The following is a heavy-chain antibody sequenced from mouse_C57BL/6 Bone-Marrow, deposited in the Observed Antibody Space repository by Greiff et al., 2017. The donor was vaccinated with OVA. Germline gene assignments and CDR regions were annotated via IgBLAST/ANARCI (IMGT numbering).Heavy chain of an antibody. CDR1: GFTFSDYG. Sequence: EVQVVESGGGLVKPGGSLKLSCAASGFTFSDYGIHWVRQAPEKGLEWVAYISSGSSTIYYADTVKGRFTISRDNAKNTLFLQMTSLRSADTAMYYCATGSPAWFAYWGQGTLVTVSA. CDR3: ATGSPAWFAY. J-gene: IGHJ3*01. V-gene: IGHV5-17*01. D-gene: IGHD1-1*02. CDR2: ISSGSSTI.